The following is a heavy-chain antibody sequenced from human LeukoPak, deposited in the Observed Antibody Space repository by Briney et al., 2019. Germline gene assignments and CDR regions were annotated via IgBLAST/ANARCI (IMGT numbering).Heavy chain of an antibody. D-gene: IGHD3-22*01. CDR2: MSSRSGII. Sequence: PGGSLRLSCVASGFNFSDYYMNWIRQSPGKGLEWISYMSSRSGIIYYADSVKGRFTISRDNSKNTLYLQVNSLRPEDTAVYYCTRDLSGHYSMDYWGQGTLVTVSS. CDR1: GFNFSDYY. V-gene: IGHV3-11*04. J-gene: IGHJ4*02. CDR3: TRDLSGHYSMDY.